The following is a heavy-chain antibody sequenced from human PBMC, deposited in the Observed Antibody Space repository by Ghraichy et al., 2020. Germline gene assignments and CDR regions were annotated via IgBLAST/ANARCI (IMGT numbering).Heavy chain of an antibody. CDR1: EHTAELQTPG. D-gene: IGHD6-25*01. V-gene: IGHV6-1*01. CDR2: TYYRSKWYN. J-gene: IGHJ4*02. CDR3: ARDFRGYGHFDY. Sequence: SQTLSLTCRMEEHTAELQTPGRNWNADFRLKRKEWLGRTYYRSKWYNDYAVSVKSRITINPDTSKNQVSLQLNSVTPEDTAVYYCARDFRGYGHFDYWGQ.